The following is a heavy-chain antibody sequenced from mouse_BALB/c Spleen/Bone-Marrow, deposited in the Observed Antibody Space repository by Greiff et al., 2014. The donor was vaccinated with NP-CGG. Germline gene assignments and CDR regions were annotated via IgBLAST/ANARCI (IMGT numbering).Heavy chain of an antibody. CDR3: SSGVYGCEKYDIDY. D-gene: IGHD1-1*01. V-gene: IGHV5-17*02. CDR2: ISGGSSTI. Sequence: EVQLVESGGGLVQPGGSRKLSCAASGFTFSSFGMHWVRQAPEKGLEWVGYISGGSSTIYYADTVKGRFTISRDNPKNTLFLQMTSLRTEDTAMYYCSSGVYGCEKYDIDYWGQGTSVTVSS. J-gene: IGHJ4*01. CDR1: GFTFSSFG.